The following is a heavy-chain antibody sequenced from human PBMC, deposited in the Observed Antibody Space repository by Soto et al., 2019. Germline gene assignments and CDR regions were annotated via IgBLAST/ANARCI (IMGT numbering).Heavy chain of an antibody. D-gene: IGHD5-12*01. Sequence: SVKVSCKAPGGTFSSFGISWVRQAPGQGLEWMGGIIPVFGRPNYAQRFRGRLTITADESTNTGYMELIDLTSEDTAVYYCAREGSGYNFWGQGTQVTVSS. CDR3: AREGSGYNF. CDR2: IIPVFGRP. CDR1: GGTFSSFG. V-gene: IGHV1-69*13. J-gene: IGHJ1*01.